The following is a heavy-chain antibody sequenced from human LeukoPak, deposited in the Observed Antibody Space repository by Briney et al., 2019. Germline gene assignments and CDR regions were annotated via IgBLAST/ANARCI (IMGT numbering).Heavy chain of an antibody. CDR3: ARSPGIAVAGTAKMYYLDS. CDR1: GGSISSGGYY. J-gene: IGHJ4*02. Sequence: SETLSLTCTGSGGSISSGGYYWSWIRQHPGKGLEWMGYIYYSGSTYYNPSLRSRVTISGDSSKNQFSLKLSVVTAADTAVHYCARSPGIAVAGTAKMYYLDSWGQGTLVPVSS. V-gene: IGHV4-31*03. CDR2: IYYSGST. D-gene: IGHD6-19*01.